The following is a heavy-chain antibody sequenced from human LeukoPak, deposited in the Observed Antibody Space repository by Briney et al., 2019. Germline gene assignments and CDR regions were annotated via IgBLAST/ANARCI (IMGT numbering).Heavy chain of an antibody. Sequence: ASVKVSCKASGYTFTGYYMHWVRQAPGQGLEWMGWINPNSGGTNYAQKFQGRVTMTRDTSISTACMELSRLRSDDTAVYYCARVWGIAAADFDYWGQGTLVTVSS. D-gene: IGHD6-13*01. CDR2: INPNSGGT. V-gene: IGHV1-2*02. J-gene: IGHJ4*02. CDR3: ARVWGIAAADFDY. CDR1: GYTFTGYY.